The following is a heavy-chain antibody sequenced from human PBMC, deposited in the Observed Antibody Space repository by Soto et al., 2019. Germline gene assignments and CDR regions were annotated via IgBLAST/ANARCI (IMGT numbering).Heavy chain of an antibody. CDR2: INHSGST. CDR1: CGSFSGYY. J-gene: IGHJ4*02. CDR3: ARPSRFDC. D-gene: IGHD6-6*01. V-gene: IGHV4-34*01. Sequence: QVQLQQWGAGLLKPSETLSLTCAVYCGSFSGYYWSWIRQPPGKGLEGIGEINHSGSTNYHPSLXSXVXXSADTSKNQFSLKLSSVTAAETAVYYCARPSRFDCWGQGTLVTVSS.